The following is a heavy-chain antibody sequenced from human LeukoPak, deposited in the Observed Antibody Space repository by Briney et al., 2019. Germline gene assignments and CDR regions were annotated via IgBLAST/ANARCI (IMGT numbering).Heavy chain of an antibody. CDR3: ARFSTSTIFGVVNNVNDAFDI. CDR2: IYYSGST. V-gene: IGHV4-59*01. CDR1: GGSISSYY. D-gene: IGHD3-3*01. Sequence: SETLSLTCTASGGSISSYYWSWIRQPPGKGLEWIGYIYYSGSTNYNPSLKSRVTISVDTSKNQFSLKLSSVTAADTAVYYCARFSTSTIFGVVNNVNDAFDIWGQGTMVTVSS. J-gene: IGHJ3*02.